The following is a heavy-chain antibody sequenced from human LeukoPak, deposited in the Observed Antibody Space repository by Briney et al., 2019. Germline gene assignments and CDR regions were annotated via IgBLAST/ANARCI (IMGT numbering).Heavy chain of an antibody. D-gene: IGHD3-10*01. V-gene: IGHV1-24*01. CDR3: AKSDRTYGSGSLDV. CDR2: FDPEDGET. CDR1: GYTLTELS. J-gene: IGHJ6*02. Sequence: SVKVCCKVSGYTLTELSMHWVRQAPGKGLEWRGGFDPEDGETIYAQKFQGRVTMTEDTSTDTAYMELSSLRSEDTAVYYCAKSDRTYGSGSLDVWGQGTTVTVSS.